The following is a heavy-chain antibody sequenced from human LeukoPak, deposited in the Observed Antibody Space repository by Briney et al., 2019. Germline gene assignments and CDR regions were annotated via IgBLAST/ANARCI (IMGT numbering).Heavy chain of an antibody. D-gene: IGHD6-19*01. CDR3: ARDLGSYSSGWYMGFDY. V-gene: IGHV3-7*01. Sequence: GGSLRLSCAASGFPFSSYWMSWVRQAPGRGLEWVANIKEDGSEKYYVDSVKGRFTVSRDNAKNSLYLQMNSLRAEDTAIYYCARDLGSYSSGWYMGFDYWGQGTLVTVSS. CDR1: GFPFSSYW. CDR2: IKEDGSEK. J-gene: IGHJ4*02.